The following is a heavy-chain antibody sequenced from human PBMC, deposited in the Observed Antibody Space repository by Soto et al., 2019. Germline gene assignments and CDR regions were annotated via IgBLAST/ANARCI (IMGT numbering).Heavy chain of an antibody. CDR1: GGSISSSSYY. V-gene: IGHV4-39*01. D-gene: IGHD3-22*01. CDR2: IYYSGST. Sequence: SETLSLTCTVSGGSISSSSYYWGWIRQPPGKGLEWIGSIYYSGSTYYNPSLKSRVTISVDTSKNQFSLKLSSVTAADTAVYYCASSPSDYYVSSGYPSLFDYWGQGTLVTVSS. CDR3: ASSPSDYYVSSGYPSLFDY. J-gene: IGHJ4*02.